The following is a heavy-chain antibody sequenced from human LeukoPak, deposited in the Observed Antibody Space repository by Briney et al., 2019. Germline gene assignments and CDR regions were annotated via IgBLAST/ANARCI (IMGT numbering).Heavy chain of an antibody. V-gene: IGHV4-34*01. CDR3: ARDSNYYYYMDV. J-gene: IGHJ6*03. D-gene: IGHD2/OR15-2a*01. Sequence: KPSETLSLTCAVFGGPFSGFRWSWIRQPPGKSLEWIAEINHSGASNYNPSLRSRVTVSVDTSKNQFSLSLTFVTAADTAVYYCARDSNYYYYMDVWGKGTTVTVSS. CDR1: GGPFSGFR. CDR2: INHSGAS.